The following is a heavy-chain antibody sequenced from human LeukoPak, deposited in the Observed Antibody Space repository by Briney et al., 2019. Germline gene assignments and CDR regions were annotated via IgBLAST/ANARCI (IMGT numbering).Heavy chain of an antibody. D-gene: IGHD6-19*01. CDR1: GGSFSGYY. J-gene: IGHJ4*02. CDR2: INHSGST. CDR3: AASYSSGWYPHY. V-gene: IGHV4-34*01. Sequence: SETLSLTCAVYGGSFSGYYWSWIRQPPGKGLEWIGEINHSGSTNYNPSLKSRVTISVDTSKNQFSLKLSSVTAADTAVYYCAASYSSGWYPHYWGQGTLVTVSS.